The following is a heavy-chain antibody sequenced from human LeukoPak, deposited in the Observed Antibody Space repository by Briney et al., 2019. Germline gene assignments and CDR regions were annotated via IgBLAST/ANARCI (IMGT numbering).Heavy chain of an antibody. V-gene: IGHV3-53*01. CDR3: AREDYYDSSGYYYED. J-gene: IGHJ4*02. D-gene: IGHD3-22*01. Sequence: GGSLRLSCAASGFTVSSNYMSWVRQAPGKGLEWVSVIYSGGSTYYADSVKGRFTIPRDNSKNTLYLQMNSLRAEDTAVYYCAREDYYDSSGYYYEDWGQGTLVTVFS. CDR1: GFTVSSNY. CDR2: IYSGGST.